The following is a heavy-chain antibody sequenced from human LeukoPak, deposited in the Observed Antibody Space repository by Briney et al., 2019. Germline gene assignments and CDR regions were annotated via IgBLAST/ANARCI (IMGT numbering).Heavy chain of an antibody. CDR2: INHSGST. V-gene: IGHV4-34*01. D-gene: IGHD6-6*01. J-gene: IGHJ6*03. Sequence: PSETLSLTCTVSGDSISNYYWSWIRQPPGKGLEWIGEINHSGSTNYNPSLKSRVTISVDTSKNQFSLKLSSVTAADTAVYYCARGLEQLLNGPSYYMDVWGKGTTVTVSS. CDR3: ARGLEQLLNGPSYYMDV. CDR1: GDSISNYY.